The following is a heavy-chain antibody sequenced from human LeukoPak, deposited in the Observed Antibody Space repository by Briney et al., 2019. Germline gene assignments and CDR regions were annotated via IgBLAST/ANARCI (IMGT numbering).Heavy chain of an antibody. CDR3: ARAQTVAARYFDL. D-gene: IGHD1-1*01. CDR1: GGSISSGGYS. CDR2: INHSGST. V-gene: IGHV4-30-2*06. J-gene: IGHJ2*01. Sequence: PSETLSLTCAVSGGSISSGGYSWSWIRQSPGKGLEWIGEINHSGSTNYNPSLKSRVTISVDTSKNQFSLKLSSVTAADTAVYYCARAQTVAARYFDLWGRGTLVTVSS.